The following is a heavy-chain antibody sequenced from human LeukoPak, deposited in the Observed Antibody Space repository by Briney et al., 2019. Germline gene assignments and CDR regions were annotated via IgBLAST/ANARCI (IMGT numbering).Heavy chain of an antibody. D-gene: IGHD6-19*01. CDR2: IYYSGST. CDR1: RGSITGYY. V-gene: IGHV4-59*08. CDR3: ARLSVAGRGGFDY. J-gene: IGHJ4*02. Sequence: SETLSLTCTVSRGSITGYYWSWIRQPPGKGLEWIGYIYYSGSTNYNPSLKSRVTMSVDTSKNQFSLKLSSVTAADTAVYFCARLSVAGRGGFDYWGQGTLVAVSS.